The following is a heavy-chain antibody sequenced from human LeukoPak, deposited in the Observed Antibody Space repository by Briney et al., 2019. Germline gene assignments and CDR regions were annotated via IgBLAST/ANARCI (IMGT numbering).Heavy chain of an antibody. D-gene: IGHD6-19*01. J-gene: IGHJ4*02. Sequence: GGSLRLSCAASGFTFDDYGMSWVRQAPGKGLEWVANIKQDGSEKYYVDSVKGRFTISRDNAKNSLYLQMNSLRAEDTAVYYCARDPSKQWLYYFDYWGQGTLVTVSS. V-gene: IGHV3-7*01. CDR2: IKQDGSEK. CDR1: GFTFDDYG. CDR3: ARDPSKQWLYYFDY.